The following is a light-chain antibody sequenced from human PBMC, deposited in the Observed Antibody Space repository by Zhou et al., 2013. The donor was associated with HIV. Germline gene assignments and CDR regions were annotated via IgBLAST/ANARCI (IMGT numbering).Light chain of an antibody. Sequence: EIVLTQSPGTLSLSPGERATLSCRASQSVSSNYLAWYQQKPGQAPRLLIYGASTRATGIPARFSGSGSGTEFTLIISSMQSEDFAVYYCQQYNNWPRTFGQGTKVEIK. V-gene: IGKV3-15*01. CDR2: GAS. J-gene: IGKJ1*01. CDR3: QQYNNWPRT. CDR1: QSVSSN.